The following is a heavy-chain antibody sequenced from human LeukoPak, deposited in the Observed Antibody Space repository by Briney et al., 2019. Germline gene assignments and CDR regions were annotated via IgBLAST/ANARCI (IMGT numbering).Heavy chain of an antibody. CDR1: GYTFTSYY. Sequence: GASVKVSCKASGYTFTSYYMHWVRPAPAQGLDWMGIINPSGGSTSYAQKFQGRVTMTRDTSTSTVYMELSSLRSEDTAVYYCAREPPGYAFDIWGQGTMVTVSS. CDR2: INPSGGST. V-gene: IGHV1-46*03. D-gene: IGHD3-10*01. J-gene: IGHJ3*02. CDR3: AREPPGYAFDI.